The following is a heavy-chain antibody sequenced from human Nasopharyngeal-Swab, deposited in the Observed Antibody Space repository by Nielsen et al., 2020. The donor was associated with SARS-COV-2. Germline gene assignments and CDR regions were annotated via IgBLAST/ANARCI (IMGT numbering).Heavy chain of an antibody. Sequence: SCAVYGGSFSADYWGWIRQPPGRGLEWIGEINHSGSTNYNPSLKSRVTISVDPSKNQFSLRLSSVTAADTAVYYCARGLSGIVPSPILGLGPYYYYYMDVWGKGTTVTVSS. CDR2: INHSGST. V-gene: IGHV4-34*01. CDR3: ARGLSGIVPSPILGLGPYYYYYMDV. J-gene: IGHJ6*03. D-gene: IGHD7-27*01. CDR1: GGSFSADY.